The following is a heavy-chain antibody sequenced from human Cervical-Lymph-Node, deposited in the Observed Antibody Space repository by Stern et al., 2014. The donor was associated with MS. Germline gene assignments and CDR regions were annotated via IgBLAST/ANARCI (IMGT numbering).Heavy chain of an antibody. D-gene: IGHD6-13*01. CDR2: IWYDGSNK. Sequence: DQLVESGGGVVQPGRSLRLSCAASGFTFSSYGMHWVRQAPGKGLEWVAVIWYDGSNKYYADSVKGRFTISRDNSKNTLYLQMNGLRAEDTAVYYCAVAAAGYYYYYGMDVWGQGTTVTVSS. J-gene: IGHJ6*02. V-gene: IGHV3-33*01. CDR1: GFTFSSYG. CDR3: AVAAAGYYYYYGMDV.